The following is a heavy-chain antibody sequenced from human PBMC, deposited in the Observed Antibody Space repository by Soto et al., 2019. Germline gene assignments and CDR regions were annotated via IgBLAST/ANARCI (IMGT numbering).Heavy chain of an antibody. V-gene: IGHV1-69*02. CDR2: IIPILGIA. J-gene: IGHJ4*02. Sequence: QVQLVQSGAEVKKPGSSVKVSCTASGGTFSSYTISWVRQAPGPGLEWMGRIIPILGIANYAQKFQGRVTITADKSTSTAYMEMSSLRSEDTAVYYGARGDRGYQLLTKDYWGQGTLVTVSS. CDR3: ARGDRGYQLLTKDY. D-gene: IGHD2-2*01. CDR1: GGTFSSYT.